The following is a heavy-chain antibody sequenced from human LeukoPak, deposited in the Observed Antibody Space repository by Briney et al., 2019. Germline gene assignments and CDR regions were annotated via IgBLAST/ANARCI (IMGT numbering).Heavy chain of an antibody. J-gene: IGHJ6*03. CDR1: GFTFSSYA. CDR2: ISGSGGST. Sequence: GGSLRLSCAASGFTFSSYAMNWVRQAPGKGLEWVSAISGSGGSTYYADSVKGRFTISRDNSKNTLYLQMNSLRAEDTAVYYCAKKGGPEGVEGDYGSGSYYYYYYYMDVWGKGTTVTISS. CDR3: AKKGGPEGVEGDYGSGSYYYYYYYMDV. D-gene: IGHD3-10*01. V-gene: IGHV3-23*01.